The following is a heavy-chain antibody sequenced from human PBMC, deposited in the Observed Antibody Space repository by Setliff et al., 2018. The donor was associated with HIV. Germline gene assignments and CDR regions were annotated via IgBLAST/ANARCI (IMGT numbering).Heavy chain of an antibody. CDR3: AKKCITDTSGWQKYFDS. Sequence: GASVKVSCKAFGGTFSNYAFSWVRQAPGQGLEWMGRIIPIFGTVNYAQKFQGRVTITADESTSTAYMDLSSLRVDDTAVYYCAKKCITDTSGWQKYFDSWGQGTLVTVS. CDR2: IIPIFGTV. CDR1: GGTFSNYA. D-gene: IGHD6-19*01. J-gene: IGHJ4*02. V-gene: IGHV1-69*13.